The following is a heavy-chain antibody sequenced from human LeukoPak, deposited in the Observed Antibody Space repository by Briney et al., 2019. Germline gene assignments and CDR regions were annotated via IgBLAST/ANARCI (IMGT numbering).Heavy chain of an antibody. CDR3: ARGGREQQLKY. V-gene: IGHV4-38-2*02. CDR1: GYSISSGYY. CDR2: IYHSGST. J-gene: IGHJ4*02. D-gene: IGHD6-13*01. Sequence: SETLSLTCTVSGYSISSGYYWGWIRQPPGKGLEWIGSIYHSGSTYYNPSLKSRVTISVDTSKNQFSLKLSSVTAADTAVYYCARGGREQQLKYWGQGTLVTVSS.